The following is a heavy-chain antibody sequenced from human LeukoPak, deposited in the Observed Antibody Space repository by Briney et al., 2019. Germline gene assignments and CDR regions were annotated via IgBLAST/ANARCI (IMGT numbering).Heavy chain of an antibody. CDR2: IYTSGST. D-gene: IGHD3-3*01. V-gene: IGHV4-4*07. Sequence: PSETLSLTCTVSGGSISSYYWSWIRQPAGKGLEWIGRIYTSGSTNYNPSLKSRVTMSVDTSKNQFSLKLSSVTAADTAVYYCARGTYYDFWSGTSWFDPWGQGTLVTVSS. CDR1: GGSISSYY. CDR3: ARGTYYDFWSGTSWFDP. J-gene: IGHJ5*02.